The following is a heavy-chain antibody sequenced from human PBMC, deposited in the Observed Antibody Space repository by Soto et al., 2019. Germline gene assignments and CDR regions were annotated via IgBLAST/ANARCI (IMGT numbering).Heavy chain of an antibody. D-gene: IGHD3-22*01. CDR1: GFTFSNYV. CDR3: ARDQSYNSSGYYYDY. CDR2: ITASGSTT. J-gene: IGHJ4*01. V-gene: IGHV3-48*03. Sequence: GGSLRLSCAASGFTFSNYVMNWVRQAPGKGLEWISYITASGSTTYYADSVKGRFTISRDNAENSLYLHMNSLRAEDTAVYYCARDQSYNSSGYYYDYWGQGTLVTVSS.